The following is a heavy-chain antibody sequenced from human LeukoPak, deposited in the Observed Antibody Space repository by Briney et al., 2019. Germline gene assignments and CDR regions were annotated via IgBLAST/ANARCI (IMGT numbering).Heavy chain of an antibody. D-gene: IGHD3-22*01. J-gene: IGHJ4*02. CDR3: AKRDTSGSYYFDY. V-gene: IGHV3-23*01. CDR2: ITSSGSNT. Sequence: PGGSLRLSCAASGFTFSSYSMSWVGQAPGKGLDWVSAITSSGSNTYFADSVKGRFTISRDNSKNTLYLQMNSLRAEDTAVYLCAKRDTSGSYYFDYWGQGTLVTVSS. CDR1: GFTFSSYS.